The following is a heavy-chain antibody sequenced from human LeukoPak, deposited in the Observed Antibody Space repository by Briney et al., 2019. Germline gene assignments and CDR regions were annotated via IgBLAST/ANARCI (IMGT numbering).Heavy chain of an antibody. Sequence: PGGSLGLSCAASGFTFSSYGMHWVRQAPGEGLEWVAFIRFDGSIQYYADSVKGRFTISRDNSKNTLYLQMNSLRADDTAVYYCAKPSAGSTVGAVNFDYWGQGTLVTVSS. CDR1: GFTFSSYG. CDR3: AKPSAGSTVGAVNFDY. D-gene: IGHD1-26*01. CDR2: IRFDGSIQ. J-gene: IGHJ4*02. V-gene: IGHV3-30*02.